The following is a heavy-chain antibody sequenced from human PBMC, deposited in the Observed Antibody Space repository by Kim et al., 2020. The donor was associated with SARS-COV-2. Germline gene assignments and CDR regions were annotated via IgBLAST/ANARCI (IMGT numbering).Heavy chain of an antibody. CDR2: IYYSGST. CDR3: ATYDYYYGMDV. D-gene: IGHD2-2*01. CDR1: GGSISSYY. J-gene: IGHJ6*02. V-gene: IGHV4-59*08. Sequence: SETLSLTCTVSGGSISSYYWSWIRQPPGKGLEWIGYIYYSGSTNYNPSLKSRVTISVDTSKNQFSLKLSSVTAADTAVYYCATYDYYYGMDVWGQGTTVTVSS.